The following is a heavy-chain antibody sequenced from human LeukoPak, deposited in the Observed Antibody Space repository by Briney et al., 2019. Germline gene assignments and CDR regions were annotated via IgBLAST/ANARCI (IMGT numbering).Heavy chain of an antibody. D-gene: IGHD2-21*02. J-gene: IGHJ4*02. Sequence: PSETLSLTCTVSGGSISSGGYYWSWIRQHPGKGLEWIGYIYYSGSTYYNPSLKSRATISVDTSKNQFSLKLSSVTAADTAVYYCASLVVVTAIPDYWGQGTLVTVSS. CDR3: ASLVVVTAIPDY. CDR1: GGSISSGGYY. V-gene: IGHV4-31*03. CDR2: IYYSGST.